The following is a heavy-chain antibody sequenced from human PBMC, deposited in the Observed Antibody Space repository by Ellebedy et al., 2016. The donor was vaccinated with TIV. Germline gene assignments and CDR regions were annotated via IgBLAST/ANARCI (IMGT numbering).Heavy chain of an antibody. Sequence: GGSLRLXCAASGFTFSSYAMSWVRQAPGKGLEWVSAISGSGGSTYYADSVKGRFTISRDNPKNTLYLQMNSLRAEDTAVYYCAKLGYCSSTSCYLFDYWGQGTLVTVSS. V-gene: IGHV3-23*01. CDR3: AKLGYCSSTSCYLFDY. CDR2: ISGSGGST. D-gene: IGHD2-2*01. J-gene: IGHJ4*02. CDR1: GFTFSSYA.